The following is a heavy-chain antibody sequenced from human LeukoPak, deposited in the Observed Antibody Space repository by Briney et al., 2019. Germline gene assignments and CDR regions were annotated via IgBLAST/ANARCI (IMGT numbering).Heavy chain of an antibody. CDR2: IKQDGSET. D-gene: IGHD3-22*01. CDR3: VRGYYLVY. J-gene: IGHJ4*02. Sequence: GGSLRLSCAASGFTFSSYWMTWVRQAPGKGLEWVANIKQDGSETYYVDSVKGRFTISRDNAENSLSLQMNSLRAEDTAVYYCVRGYYLVYWGQGTLVTVSS. CDR1: GFTFSSYW. V-gene: IGHV3-7*01.